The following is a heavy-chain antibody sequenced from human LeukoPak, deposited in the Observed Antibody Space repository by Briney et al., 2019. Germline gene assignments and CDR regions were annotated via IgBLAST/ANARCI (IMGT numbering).Heavy chain of an antibody. Sequence: GGSLRLSCAASGFTFSTYSMHWVRQAPGKGLEWVSSISGSSGYIYYPDSVKGRFTISRDNAKNSLYLQMNSLRAEDTAVYYCARVMYSDYSDLFDSWGQGTLVIVSS. CDR3: ARVMYSDYSDLFDS. D-gene: IGHD5-12*01. V-gene: IGHV3-21*04. CDR1: GFTFSTYS. CDR2: ISGSSGYI. J-gene: IGHJ4*02.